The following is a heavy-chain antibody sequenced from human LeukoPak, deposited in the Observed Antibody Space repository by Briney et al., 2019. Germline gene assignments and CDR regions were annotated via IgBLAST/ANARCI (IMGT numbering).Heavy chain of an antibody. Sequence: VSGISWNSGSIGYADSVKGRFTISRDNAKNSLYLQMNSLRAEDTALYYCAKGGYYYYYGMDVWGQGTTVTVSS. CDR3: AKGGYYYYYGMDV. V-gene: IGHV3-9*01. CDR2: ISWNSGSI. J-gene: IGHJ6*02.